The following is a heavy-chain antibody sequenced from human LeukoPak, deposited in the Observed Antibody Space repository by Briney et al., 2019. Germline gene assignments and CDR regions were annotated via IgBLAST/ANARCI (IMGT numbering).Heavy chain of an antibody. CDR2: ISGSGGST. J-gene: IGHJ4*02. V-gene: IGHV3-23*01. CDR1: GLTFSSYA. Sequence: PGGSLRLSCVASGLTFSSYAMTWVRQAPGQGLEWVSGISGSGGSTYYADSVEGRFTISRDNSKNTLYLQMNSLRAEDTAIYYCAKDQGQAVVPRRFDNWGQGTLVTVSS. D-gene: IGHD2-2*01. CDR3: AKDQGQAVVPRRFDN.